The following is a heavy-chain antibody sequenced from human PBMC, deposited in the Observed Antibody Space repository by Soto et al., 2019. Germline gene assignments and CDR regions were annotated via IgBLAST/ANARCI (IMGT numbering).Heavy chain of an antibody. Sequence: SETLSLTCTVSGGSISNYYWSWIRQPPGKGLEWIGYIYYSGSTYYNPSLKSRVTISVDTSKNQFSLKLSSVTAADTAVYYCAGCRDFWSGYCNWFDPWGQGTLVTVSS. D-gene: IGHD3-3*01. V-gene: IGHV4-59*06. CDR3: AGCRDFWSGYCNWFDP. CDR1: GGSISNYY. CDR2: IYYSGST. J-gene: IGHJ5*02.